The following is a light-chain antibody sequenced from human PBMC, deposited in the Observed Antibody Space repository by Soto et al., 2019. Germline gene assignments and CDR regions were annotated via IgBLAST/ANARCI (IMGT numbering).Light chain of an antibody. V-gene: IGKV1-6*01. J-gene: IGKJ3*01. Sequence: AIQMTQSPSSLSASVGDRVTITCRASQGIRNDLDWFQQKPGKAPKLLIYAASNLQSGVPARFSGSGSGTDFTLTISCLQPEDFATYCCLQKCFYPFTFVPGTKVDI. CDR1: QGIRND. CDR2: AAS. CDR3: LQKCFYPFT.